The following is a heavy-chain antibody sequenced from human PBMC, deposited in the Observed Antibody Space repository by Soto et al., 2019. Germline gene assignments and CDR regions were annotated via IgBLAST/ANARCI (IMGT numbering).Heavy chain of an antibody. V-gene: IGHV3-53*01. CDR2: IYSDGST. Sequence: GSLRLSCAASGFTVSGNYMSWVRQAPGKGLECVSVIYSDGSTYYADSVKGRFTISRDNSKNTLYLQMNSLRAEDTALYYCARVDSGSYLYYFDYWGQGTLVTVSS. CDR1: GFTVSGNY. D-gene: IGHD1-26*01. J-gene: IGHJ4*02. CDR3: ARVDSGSYLYYFDY.